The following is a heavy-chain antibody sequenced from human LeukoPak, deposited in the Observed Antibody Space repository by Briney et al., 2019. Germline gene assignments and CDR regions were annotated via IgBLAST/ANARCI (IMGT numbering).Heavy chain of an antibody. D-gene: IGHD2-2*01. J-gene: IGHJ5*02. CDR1: GGTFSSYA. CDR3: ARAIVVVPAARVNWFDP. CDR2: IIPILGIA. Sequence: ASVKVSCKASGGTFSSYAISWVRQAPGQGLEWMGRIIPILGIANYAQKFQGRVTITADKSTSTAYMELSSLRSEDTAVYYCARAIVVVPAARVNWFDPWGQGTLVTVSS. V-gene: IGHV1-69*04.